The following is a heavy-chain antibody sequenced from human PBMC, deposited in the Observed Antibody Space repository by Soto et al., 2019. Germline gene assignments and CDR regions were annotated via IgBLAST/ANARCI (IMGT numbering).Heavy chain of an antibody. CDR2: VNYRGST. Sequence: QVQLQESGPGLVKPSETLSLTCTVSGGSISSYYWSWIRKPPGKGLEWIGYVNYRGSTNYNPSLKRRVARAVDTSKNQFSLKLSSVAAADTAVYYCARGGLLCFGDPRGMDVWGPGTTVTVSS. D-gene: IGHD3-10*01. CDR1: GGSISSYY. V-gene: IGHV4-59*01. J-gene: IGHJ6*02. CDR3: ARGGLLCFGDPRGMDV.